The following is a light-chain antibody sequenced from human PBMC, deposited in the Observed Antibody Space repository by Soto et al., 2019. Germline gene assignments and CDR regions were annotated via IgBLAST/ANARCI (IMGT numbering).Light chain of an antibody. CDR2: DAS. CDR1: QSISSN. Sequence: IVMTQSPATLYVSPGERATLSCRASQSISSNLAWYQQKPGQAPRLLIDDASTRAIGIPARFSGSGSGTEFTLTISSLQSEDFAVYYCQQFNDWPRTFGQGTKVEIK. CDR3: QQFNDWPRT. J-gene: IGKJ1*01. V-gene: IGKV3-15*01.